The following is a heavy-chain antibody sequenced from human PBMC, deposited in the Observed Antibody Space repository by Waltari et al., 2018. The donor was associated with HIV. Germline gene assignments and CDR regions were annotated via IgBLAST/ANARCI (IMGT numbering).Heavy chain of an antibody. D-gene: IGHD3-16*01. J-gene: IGHJ6*03. CDR3: AKAPTVRGSYYFYYYYMDV. V-gene: IGHV3-9*01. CDR2: ISWNSGRL. Sequence: GLEWVSGISWNSGRLGYADSVKGRFTISRDNAKKSLYLQMNSLRAEDTALYYCAKAPTVRGSYYFYYYYMDVWGTGTTVTVSS.